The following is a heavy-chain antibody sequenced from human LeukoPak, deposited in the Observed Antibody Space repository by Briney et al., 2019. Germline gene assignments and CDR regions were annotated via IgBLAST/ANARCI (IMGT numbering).Heavy chain of an antibody. Sequence: ASVKVSCKASGYTFTGYYMHWVRQAPGQGLEWMGWINPNSGGTNYAQKFQGRVTMTRDTSISTTYMELSRLRSDDTAVYCCARDTLTLPTCLVWGQGTRVTVS. CDR3: ARDTLTLPTCLV. CDR1: GYTFTGYY. D-gene: IGHD3-16*01. J-gene: IGHJ4*02. V-gene: IGHV1-2*02. CDR2: INPNSGGT.